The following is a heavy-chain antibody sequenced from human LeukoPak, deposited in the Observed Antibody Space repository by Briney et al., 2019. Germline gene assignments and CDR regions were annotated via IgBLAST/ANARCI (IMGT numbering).Heavy chain of an antibody. J-gene: IGHJ4*02. CDR1: GGSISTSSYY. V-gene: IGHV4-39*07. Sequence: PSETLSLTCTVSGGSISTSSYYWGWVRQPPGKGLEWIGNILYSGSTYYSPSLKSRVTISVDTSKNQFSLKLSSVTAADTAVYYCARGKPRTYFDYWGQGTLVTVSS. CDR2: ILYSGST. CDR3: ARGKPRTYFDY. D-gene: IGHD1-14*01.